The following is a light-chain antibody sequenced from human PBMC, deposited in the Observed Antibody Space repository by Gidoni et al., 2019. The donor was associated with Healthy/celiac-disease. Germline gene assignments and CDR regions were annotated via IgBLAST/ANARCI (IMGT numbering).Light chain of an antibody. CDR2: DAS. V-gene: IGKV3-11*01. Sequence: EIVFTQSQATLSLSPGERATLSCRASQSVSSYLAWYQQKPGQAPRLLIYDASNRATGIPARFSGSGSGTDFTLTISSLEPEDFAVYYCQQRSNWPPLYTFGQGTKLEIK. J-gene: IGKJ2*01. CDR3: QQRSNWPPLYT. CDR1: QSVSSY.